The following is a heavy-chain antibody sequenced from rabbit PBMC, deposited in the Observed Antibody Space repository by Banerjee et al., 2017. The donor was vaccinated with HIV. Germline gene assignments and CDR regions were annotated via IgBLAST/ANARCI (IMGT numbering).Heavy chain of an antibody. D-gene: IGHD4-2*01. J-gene: IGHJ4*01. CDR1: GFSFNNKYV. CDR2: IYAGRGDKT. V-gene: IGHV1S45*01. Sequence: QEQLEESGGDLVKPEGSLTLTCTASGFSFNNKYVMCWVRQAPGKGLEWIACIYAGRGDKTYYARWAKGRFTISKTSSTTVTLQMTSLTAADTATYFCARDAGYAGSNLWGPGTLVTVS. CDR3: ARDAGYAGSNL.